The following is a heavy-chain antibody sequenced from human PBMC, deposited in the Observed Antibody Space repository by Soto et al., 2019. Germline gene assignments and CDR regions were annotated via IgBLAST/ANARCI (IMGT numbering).Heavy chain of an antibody. D-gene: IGHD3-10*01. CDR2: INHLETT. J-gene: IGHJ4*02. CDR3: ARGGGFDSFAY. V-gene: IGHV4-30-2*01. Sequence: QLQLHMSGSGLVKPSQTLSLTCTVSGASITYGAYSWSWIRQTPGKGLEWIGYINHLETTFYNPSFESRLTLSLDRTRNQFSLNRKSMSAADRAVYFCARGGGFDSFAYWGQGILVTVSS. CDR1: GASITYGAYS.